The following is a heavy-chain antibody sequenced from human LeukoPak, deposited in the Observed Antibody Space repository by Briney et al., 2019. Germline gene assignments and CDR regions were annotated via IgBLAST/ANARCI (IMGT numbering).Heavy chain of an antibody. J-gene: IGHJ4*02. CDR2: IYSGGDT. CDR1: GFTVGSNY. Sequence: GGSLRLSCAASGFTVGSNYMSWVRQAPGKGLEWVSVIYSGGDTYYADSVKGRFTISRDISENTLYLQMDNLRAEDTAFYYCARSPPASPFDYWGQGTLVTVSS. CDR3: ARSPPASPFDY. D-gene: IGHD2-2*01. V-gene: IGHV3-53*01.